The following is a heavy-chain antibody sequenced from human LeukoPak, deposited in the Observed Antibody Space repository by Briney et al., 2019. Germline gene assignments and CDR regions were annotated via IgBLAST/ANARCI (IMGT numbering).Heavy chain of an antibody. CDR2: INPNSGGT. CDR3: ARHRYIAAALEYFQH. J-gene: IGHJ1*01. Sequence: ASVKVSCKASGYTFTGYYMHWVRQAPGQGLEWLGWINPNSGGTNYAQNSQGRVTMTRDTSISTAYMELSRLRSDDTAVYYCARHRYIAAALEYFQHWGQGTLVTVSS. CDR1: GYTFTGYY. D-gene: IGHD6-13*01. V-gene: IGHV1-2*02.